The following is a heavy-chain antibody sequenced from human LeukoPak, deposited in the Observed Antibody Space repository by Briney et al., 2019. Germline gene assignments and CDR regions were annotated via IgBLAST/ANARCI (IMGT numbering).Heavy chain of an antibody. CDR3: ALDKVAVGDY. V-gene: IGHV3-30*03. Sequence: GGSLRLPCAASGFIFNNYWMHWVRQAPGKGLEWVSSISYDGSKKFYVDSVKGRFTVSRDNSKNTLYLQMNSLRPEDTSVYYCALDKVAVGDYWGQGTLVTVSS. J-gene: IGHJ4*02. D-gene: IGHD6-19*01. CDR1: GFIFNNYW. CDR2: ISYDGSKK.